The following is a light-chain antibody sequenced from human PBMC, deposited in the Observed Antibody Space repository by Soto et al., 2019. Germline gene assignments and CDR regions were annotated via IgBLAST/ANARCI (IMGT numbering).Light chain of an antibody. CDR2: DAS. J-gene: IGKJ5*01. CDR3: QQRSNWPPIP. Sequence: EIGVSQSPAALSVSQGERATLSYRASQSVSSCLAWYQQKPGQAPRLLIYDASNRATGIPARFSGSGSGADFTLTISSLEPEDFAVYYCQQRSNWPPIPFGQGTRLEI. V-gene: IGKV3-11*01. CDR1: QSVSSC.